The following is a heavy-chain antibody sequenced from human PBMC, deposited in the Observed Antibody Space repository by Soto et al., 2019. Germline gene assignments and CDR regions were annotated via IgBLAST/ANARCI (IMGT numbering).Heavy chain of an antibody. J-gene: IGHJ3*02. CDR3: AKVPTAMVKALGAFDI. CDR2: ISGSGGST. V-gene: IGHV3-23*01. D-gene: IGHD5-18*01. Sequence: EVQLLESGGGLVQPGGSLRLSCAASGFTFSSYAMSWVRQAPGKGLEWVSAISGSGGSTYYADSVKGRFTISRDNSKNTLYLQMNSLRVEDTAVYYCAKVPTAMVKALGAFDIWGQGTMVTVSS. CDR1: GFTFSSYA.